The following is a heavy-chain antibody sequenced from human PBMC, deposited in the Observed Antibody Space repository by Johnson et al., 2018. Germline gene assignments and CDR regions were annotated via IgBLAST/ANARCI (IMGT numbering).Heavy chain of an antibody. Sequence: VQLVESGGGLVQPGRSLRLSCAASGFTFDDYAMHWVRQAPGKGLEWVSGISWNSGSIGYADSVKGRFTISRDNAKNSLYLQMNRLRAEDTALYYCAKDSITMMVGGDAFDIWGQGTMVTVSS. CDR2: ISWNSGSI. CDR1: GFTFDDYA. CDR3: AKDSITMMVGGDAFDI. D-gene: IGHD3-22*01. J-gene: IGHJ3*02. V-gene: IGHV3-9*01.